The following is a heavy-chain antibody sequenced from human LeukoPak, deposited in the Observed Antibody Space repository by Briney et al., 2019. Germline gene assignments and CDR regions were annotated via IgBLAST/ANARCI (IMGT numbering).Heavy chain of an antibody. CDR2: IKQDGSEK. CDR1: GFTFSSYW. J-gene: IGHJ5*02. CDR3: ARAPGEGWFDP. Sequence: GGSLRLSCAAPGFTFSSYWMSWVRQAPGKGLEWVASIKQDGSEKYYVDSVKGRFTISRDNAKNSLYLQMNSLRAEDTALYYCARAPGEGWFDPWGQGTLVTVSS. V-gene: IGHV3-7*01. D-gene: IGHD4-17*01.